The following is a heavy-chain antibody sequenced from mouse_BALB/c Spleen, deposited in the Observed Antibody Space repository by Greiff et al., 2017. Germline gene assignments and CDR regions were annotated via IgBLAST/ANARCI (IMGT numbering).Heavy chain of an antibody. CDR2: ISYSGST. V-gene: IGHV3-2*02. CDR1: GYSITSDYA. D-gene: IGHD3-3*01. CDR3: ASSLRGRRAWYFDY. Sequence: DVKLQESGPGLVKPSQSLSLTCTVTGYSITSDYAWNWIRQFPGNKLEWMGYISYSGSTSYNPSLKSRISITRDTSKNQFFLQLNSVTTEDTATYYCASSLRGRRAWYFDYWGQGTTLTVSS. J-gene: IGHJ2*01.